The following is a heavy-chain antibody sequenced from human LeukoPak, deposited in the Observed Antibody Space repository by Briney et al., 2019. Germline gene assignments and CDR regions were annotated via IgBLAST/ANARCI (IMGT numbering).Heavy chain of an antibody. CDR3: GRGAGNYFFDY. J-gene: IGHJ4*02. Sequence: GGSLRLSCAASGFSFSSYGMHWVRQAPGKGQEWVAVISYDGSNQNYADSVKGRFTFSRDNSRNTLYLQMNSLRPDDSAVYYCGRGAGNYFFDYWGQGALVTVSS. V-gene: IGHV3-30*03. D-gene: IGHD4-23*01. CDR2: ISYDGSNQ. CDR1: GFSFSSYG.